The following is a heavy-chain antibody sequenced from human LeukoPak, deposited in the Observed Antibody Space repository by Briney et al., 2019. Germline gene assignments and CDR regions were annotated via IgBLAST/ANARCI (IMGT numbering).Heavy chain of an antibody. CDR1: GYRFTSYW. Sequence: GESLKISCKGSGYRFTSYWIGWVRQMPGKGLEWMGIIYAGDSDTRYSPSLQGQVTISADKSISTAYLQWSSLKASDTAMYYCARLRFDCSSTSCPKKGFDPWGQGTLVTVSS. CDR2: IYAGDSDT. CDR3: ARLRFDCSSTSCPKKGFDP. D-gene: IGHD2-2*01. J-gene: IGHJ5*02. V-gene: IGHV5-51*01.